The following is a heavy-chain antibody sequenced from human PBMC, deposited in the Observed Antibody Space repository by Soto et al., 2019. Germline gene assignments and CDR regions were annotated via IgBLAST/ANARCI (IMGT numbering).Heavy chain of an antibody. CDR1: GGTFSSYT. CDR2: IIPILGIA. D-gene: IGHD3-10*01. Sequence: QVQLVQSGAEVKKPGSSVMVSCKASGGTFSSYTISWVRRAPGQGLEWMGRIIPILGIANYAQKFQGRVTITADKSTSTAYMELSSLRSEDTAVYYCARGSGSYLSAFDPWGQGTLVTVSS. J-gene: IGHJ5*02. V-gene: IGHV1-69*02. CDR3: ARGSGSYLSAFDP.